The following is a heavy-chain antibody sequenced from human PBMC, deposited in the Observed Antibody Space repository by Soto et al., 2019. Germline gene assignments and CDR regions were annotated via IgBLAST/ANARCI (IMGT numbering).Heavy chain of an antibody. D-gene: IGHD2-15*01. CDR3: ATDRRGAYCSCGICYYPDY. Sequence: EVQLWESGGGLVQPGGSLRLSCAVSGFTFSSHVMSWVRQAPGKGLEWVSAISGTGGTYYADSVKGRFTISRDNSKNALYLQMNNLRDEDTAVYYCATDRRGAYCSCGICYYPDYWGQGTLVIVSS. CDR2: ISGTGGT. V-gene: IGHV3-23*01. J-gene: IGHJ4*02. CDR1: GFTFSSHV.